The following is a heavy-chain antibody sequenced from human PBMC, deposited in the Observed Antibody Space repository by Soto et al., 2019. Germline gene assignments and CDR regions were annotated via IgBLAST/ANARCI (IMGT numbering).Heavy chain of an antibody. CDR1: GYTFTSYD. D-gene: IGHD5-12*01. CDR2: INAGNGNT. V-gene: IGHV1-3*01. Sequence: ASVKVSCKASGYTFTSYDMHWVRQAPGQRHEWMGWINAGNGNTKYSQKFQGRVTITRDTSASTAYMELSSLRSEDTAVYYCAKVAQRWLQYPAGYYGMDVWGQGTTVTVSS. J-gene: IGHJ6*02. CDR3: AKVAQRWLQYPAGYYGMDV.